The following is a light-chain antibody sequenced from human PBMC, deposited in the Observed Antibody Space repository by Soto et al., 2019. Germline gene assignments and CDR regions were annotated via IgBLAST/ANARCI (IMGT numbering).Light chain of an antibody. Sequence: QSALTQPPSASGSPGQSVTISCTGTSSDVGGYNYVSWYQQHPGKAPKLMIYEVSKRPSGVPDRFSGSKSGNTASLIVSGLQAEDEADYYCSSYAGSNGVVFGGGTKLTVL. J-gene: IGLJ2*01. V-gene: IGLV2-8*01. CDR1: SSDVGGYNY. CDR2: EVS. CDR3: SSYAGSNGVV.